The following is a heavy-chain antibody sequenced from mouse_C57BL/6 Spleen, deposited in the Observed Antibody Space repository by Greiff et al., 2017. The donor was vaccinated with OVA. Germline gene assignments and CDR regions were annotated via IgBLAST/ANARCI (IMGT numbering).Heavy chain of an antibody. D-gene: IGHD2-1*01. J-gene: IGHJ4*01. CDR3: ARCDYGNYVGAMDY. CDR2: INPSTGGT. CDR1: GYSFTGYY. Sequence: VQLQQSGPELVKPGASVKISCKASGYSFTGYYMNWVKQSPEKSLEWIGEINPSTGGTTYNQKFKAKATLTVDKSSSTAYMQLKSLTSEDSAVYYCARCDYGNYVGAMDYWGQGTSVTVSS. V-gene: IGHV1-42*01.